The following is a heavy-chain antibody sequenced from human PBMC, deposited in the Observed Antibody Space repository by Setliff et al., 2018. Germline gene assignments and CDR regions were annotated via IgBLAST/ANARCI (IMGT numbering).Heavy chain of an antibody. J-gene: IGHJ6*03. CDR3: AREVVVVKSAINYYYYMDV. CDR1: GGTFSDYG. D-gene: IGHD2-2*01. V-gene: IGHV1-69*05. CDR2: IISNFGTT. Sequence: SVKVSCKASGGTFSDYGISWVRQAPGQGLEWMGGIISNFGTTSYAQKFQGRVTITTDESTNTAYMELSRLISDDTAVFYCAREVVVVKSAINYYYYMDVWGKGTTVTVSS.